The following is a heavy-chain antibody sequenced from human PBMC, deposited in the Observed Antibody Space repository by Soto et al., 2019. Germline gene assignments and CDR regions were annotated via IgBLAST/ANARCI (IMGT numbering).Heavy chain of an antibody. CDR2: IHHSGST. CDR1: GGSISSRNW. V-gene: IGHV4-4*02. J-gene: IGHJ4*02. Sequence: SETLSLTFAVSGGSISSRNWWSWVRQPPGKRLAWPGEIHHSGSTNPNPSLKSRVTTSVDKSKNQFSLKLISVTAADTAVYYWAGSGSYRVSDYWGQGTLVTVSS. D-gene: IGHD3-10*01. CDR3: AGSGSYRVSDY.